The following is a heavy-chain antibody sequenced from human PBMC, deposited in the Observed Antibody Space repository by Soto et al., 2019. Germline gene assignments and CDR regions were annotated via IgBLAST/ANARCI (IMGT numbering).Heavy chain of an antibody. Sequence: GGSLRLSCAASGFTFSSYSMHWVRQAPGKGLEWVAVISYDGSNKYYADSVKGRFTISRDNSKNTLYLQMNSLRAEDTAVYYCAKALDPFHYYYYMDVWGKGTTVTVSS. CDR3: AKALDPFHYYYYMDV. J-gene: IGHJ6*03. D-gene: IGHD1-1*01. V-gene: IGHV3-30*18. CDR2: ISYDGSNK. CDR1: GFTFSSYS.